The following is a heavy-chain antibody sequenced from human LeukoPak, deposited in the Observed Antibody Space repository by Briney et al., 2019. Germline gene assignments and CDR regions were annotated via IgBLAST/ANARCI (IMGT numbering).Heavy chain of an antibody. CDR2: ISGSGDTT. CDR3: ARGLVVSDY. V-gene: IGHV3-23*01. J-gene: IGHJ4*02. D-gene: IGHD2-2*01. CDR1: GFTFSSYS. Sequence: GGSLRLSCAASGFTFSSYSMIWVRQAPGEGLEWVSAISGSGDTTSYADSVKGRLTISRDNSKNTLYLQMNSLRAEDTAVYYCARGLVVSDYWGQGTLVAVSS.